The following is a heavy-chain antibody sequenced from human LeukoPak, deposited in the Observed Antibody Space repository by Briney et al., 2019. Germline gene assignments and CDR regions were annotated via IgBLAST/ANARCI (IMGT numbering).Heavy chain of an antibody. J-gene: IGHJ4*02. Sequence: GGSLRLSCAASGFTFSSYWMSWVRQAPGKGLEWVANIKQDGSEKYYVDPVKGRFTISRDNAKNSLYLQMNSLRAEDTAVYYCARAVDCSSTSCYGGDDYWGQGTLVTVSS. CDR2: IKQDGSEK. CDR3: ARAVDCSSTSCYGGDDY. CDR1: GFTFSSYW. D-gene: IGHD2-2*01. V-gene: IGHV3-7*01.